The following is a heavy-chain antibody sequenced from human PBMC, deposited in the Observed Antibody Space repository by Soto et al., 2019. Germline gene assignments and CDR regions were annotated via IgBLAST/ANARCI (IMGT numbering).Heavy chain of an antibody. CDR2: ISAYNGNT. Sequence: ASVKPPSNAAGYTITKSGISLGIQAPGQGLEWMGWISAYNGNTNYAQKLQGRVTMTTDTSTRTAYIELRSLRSDATAVYDSARVGGYSSDYWC. J-gene: IGHJ4*01. CDR3: ARVGGYSSDY. CDR1: GYTITKSG. D-gene: IGHD3-22*01. V-gene: IGHV1-18*04.